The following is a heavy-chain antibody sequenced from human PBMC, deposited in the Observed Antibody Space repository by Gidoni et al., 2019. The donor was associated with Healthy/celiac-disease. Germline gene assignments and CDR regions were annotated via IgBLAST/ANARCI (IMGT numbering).Heavy chain of an antibody. CDR3: ARGGFRLAAAPPD. J-gene: IGHJ4*02. CDR2: ISYDGSNK. D-gene: IGHD6-13*01. Sequence: TFSSYAMHWVRQAPGKGLEWVAVISYDGSNKYYADSVKGRFTISRDNSKNTLYLQMNSLRAEDTAVYYRARGGFRLAAAPPDWGQGTLVTVSS. CDR1: TFSSYA. V-gene: IGHV3-30-3*01.